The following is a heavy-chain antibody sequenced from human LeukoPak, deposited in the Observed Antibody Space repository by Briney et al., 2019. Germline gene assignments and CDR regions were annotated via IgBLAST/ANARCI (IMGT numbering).Heavy chain of an antibody. V-gene: IGHV4-39*01. Sequence: PSXTLSLTCTVSGGSISSSSYYWGWIRQPPGKGLEWIGSIYYSVSTYYNPSLKSRVTISVDTSKNQFSLKLSSVTTADTAVYYCARRIAAADPYYFDYWGQGTLVTVSS. D-gene: IGHD6-13*01. CDR1: GGSISSSSYY. CDR2: IYYSVST. CDR3: ARRIAAADPYYFDY. J-gene: IGHJ4*02.